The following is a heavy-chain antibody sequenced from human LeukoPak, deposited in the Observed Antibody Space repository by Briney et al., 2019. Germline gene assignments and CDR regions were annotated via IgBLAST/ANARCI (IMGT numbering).Heavy chain of an antibody. J-gene: IGHJ4*02. Sequence: SVKVSCKASGGTFSSYAISWVRQAPGQGLEWMGGIIPIFGTANYAQKFQGRVTITADKSTSTAYMELSSLRSEDTAVYYCATYYYGSGSSYYFDYWGQGTLVTVSS. V-gene: IGHV1-69*06. CDR1: GGTFSSYA. D-gene: IGHD3-10*01. CDR3: ATYYYGSGSSYYFDY. CDR2: IIPIFGTA.